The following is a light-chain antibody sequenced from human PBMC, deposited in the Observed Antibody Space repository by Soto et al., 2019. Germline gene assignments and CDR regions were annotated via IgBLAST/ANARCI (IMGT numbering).Light chain of an antibody. CDR2: DVS. CDR1: SSDVGGYNY. J-gene: IGLJ1*01. Sequence: QSALTHPASVSGSPGQSITISCTGTSSDVGGYNYVSWYQQHPGKAPKLIIYDVSDRPSGISSRFSASKSGNTASLTISGLQAEDEADYYCCSYTSSSTPWVFGTGTKVTVL. CDR3: CSYTSSSTPWV. V-gene: IGLV2-14*03.